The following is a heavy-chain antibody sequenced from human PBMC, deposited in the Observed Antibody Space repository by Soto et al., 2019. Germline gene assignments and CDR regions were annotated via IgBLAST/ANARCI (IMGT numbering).Heavy chain of an antibody. CDR2: INSDNGNT. D-gene: IGHD3-3*01. V-gene: IGHV1-18*01. CDR1: GYAFSNSA. Sequence: SVKVSSKASGYAFSNSAIRWWRQAPGQGLEWLGWINSDNGNTPYAQRLQGRVTLTTDTSTSTAYMDLRSLRSDDTAVYYCARDQGITNFAVYSMYYHGMDVWGPGTTVTVSS. J-gene: IGHJ6*02. CDR3: ARDQGITNFAVYSMYYHGMDV.